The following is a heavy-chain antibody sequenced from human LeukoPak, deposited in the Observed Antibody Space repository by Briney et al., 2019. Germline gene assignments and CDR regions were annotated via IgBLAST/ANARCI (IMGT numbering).Heavy chain of an antibody. D-gene: IGHD4-23*01. CDR2: INHSGST. V-gene: IGHV4-34*01. Sequence: SETLSLTCAVYGGSFSGYYWSWIRQPPGKGLEWIGEINHSGSTNYNPSLKSRVTISVDTSKSQFSLKLSSVTAADTAVYYCARHGDYGGNPLDYWGQGTLVTVSS. CDR1: GGSFSGYY. CDR3: ARHGDYGGNPLDY. J-gene: IGHJ4*02.